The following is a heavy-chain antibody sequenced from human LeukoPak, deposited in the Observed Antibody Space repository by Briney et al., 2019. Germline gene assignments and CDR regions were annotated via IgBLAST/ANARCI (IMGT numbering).Heavy chain of an antibody. Sequence: ASVKLSCKASDYTFTSYDISWVRQAPGQGLEWMGWISGCNGNTNYAQKLQGRVTMTTDKSTSTAYMELRSLRPDDTAMYYCARDESAFDIWDQGTMVTVSS. J-gene: IGHJ3*02. CDR1: DYTFTSYD. CDR2: ISGCNGNT. CDR3: ARDESAFDI. V-gene: IGHV1-18*01.